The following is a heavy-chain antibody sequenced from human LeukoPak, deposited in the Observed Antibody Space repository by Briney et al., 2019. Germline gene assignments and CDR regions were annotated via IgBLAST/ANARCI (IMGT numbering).Heavy chain of an antibody. CDR2: ISSTSSYI. Sequence: GRSLRLSCAASGFTFSSYTMNWVRQAPGKGLEWVSSISSTSSYIYYADSLKGRFTISRDNVKNSLYLQMNSLRAEDTAVYYCARDLGWGREPGRSFDYWGQGTLVTVSS. V-gene: IGHV3-21*01. CDR1: GFTFSSYT. J-gene: IGHJ4*02. CDR3: ARDLGWGREPGRSFDY. D-gene: IGHD3-16*01.